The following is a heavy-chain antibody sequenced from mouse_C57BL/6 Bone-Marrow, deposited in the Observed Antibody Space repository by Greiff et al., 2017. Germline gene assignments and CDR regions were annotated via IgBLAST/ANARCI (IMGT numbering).Heavy chain of an antibody. CDR1: GYTFTSYW. CDR3: ARRWLRPYWYFDV. J-gene: IGHJ1*03. Sequence: VQLQQSGAELAKPGASVKLSCKASGYTFTSYWMHWVKQRPGQGLEWIGYINPSSGYTKYNQKFKDKATLTADKSSSTAYMQLSSLTYEDSAVYYCARRWLRPYWYFDVWGTGTTVTVSS. V-gene: IGHV1-7*01. D-gene: IGHD2-2*01. CDR2: INPSSGYT.